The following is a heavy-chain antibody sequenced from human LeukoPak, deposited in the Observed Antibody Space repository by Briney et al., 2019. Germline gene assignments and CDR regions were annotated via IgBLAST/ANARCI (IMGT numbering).Heavy chain of an antibody. V-gene: IGHV1-24*01. Sequence: ASVKVSCKVSGYTLTELSMHWVRQAPGKGLEWMGGFDPEDGETIYAQKFQGRVSMTEDTSTDTAYMELSSLRSEDTAVYYCATVRHIAAAVGWVNWFDPWGQGTLVTVSS. D-gene: IGHD6-13*01. J-gene: IGHJ5*02. CDR3: ATVRHIAAAVGWVNWFDP. CDR1: GYTLTELS. CDR2: FDPEDGET.